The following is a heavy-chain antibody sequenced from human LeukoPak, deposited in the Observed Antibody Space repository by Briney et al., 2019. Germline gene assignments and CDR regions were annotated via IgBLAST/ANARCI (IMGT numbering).Heavy chain of an antibody. Sequence: ASVKVSCKASGYTFTGYFLHWVRRAPGQGFEWMGWINPNSGGTYYTQRFQGRVTMARDTSISTAYMELSSLRSDDTAVYYCARAQSLTAPAGTFANSWGQGTLVTVSS. CDR3: ARAQSLTAPAGTFANS. CDR1: GYTFTGYF. D-gene: IGHD6-13*01. V-gene: IGHV1-2*02. J-gene: IGHJ4*02. CDR2: INPNSGGT.